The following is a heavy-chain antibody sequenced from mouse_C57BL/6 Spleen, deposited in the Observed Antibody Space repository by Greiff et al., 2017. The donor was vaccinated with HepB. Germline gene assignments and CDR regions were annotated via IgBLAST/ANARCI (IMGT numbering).Heavy chain of an antibody. D-gene: IGHD1-1*01. CDR1: GYAFSSSW. V-gene: IGHV1-82*01. CDR3: ARSPSTTVVATPLAY. CDR2: IYPGDGDT. J-gene: IGHJ3*01. Sequence: VQLQQSGPELVKPGASVKISCKASGYAFSSSWMNWVKQRPGKGLEWIGRIYPGDGDTNYNGKFKGKATLTADKSSSTAYMQLSSLTSEDAAVYFCARSPSTTVVATPLAYWGQGTLVTVSA.